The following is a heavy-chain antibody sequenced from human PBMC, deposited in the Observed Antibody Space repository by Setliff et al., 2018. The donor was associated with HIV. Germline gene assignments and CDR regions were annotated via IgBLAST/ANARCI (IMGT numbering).Heavy chain of an antibody. CDR2: INYDEGYE. CDR1: GFTFSVHG. J-gene: IGHJ3*01. Sequence: GGSLRLSCAASGFTFSVHGMHWVRKAPGRGLEWVAFINYDEGYEYYADSVQGRVTISRDNSKNTVDLQMNSLRLEDTGVYYCAKDRDFRNSDYDAFDFWGQGTMVTVSS. CDR3: AKDRDFRNSDYDAFDF. V-gene: IGHV3-30*02. D-gene: IGHD4-17*01.